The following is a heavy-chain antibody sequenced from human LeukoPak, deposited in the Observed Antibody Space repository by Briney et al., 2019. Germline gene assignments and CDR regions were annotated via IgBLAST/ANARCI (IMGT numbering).Heavy chain of an antibody. CDR3: ARDRAEGRTWVEFDP. J-gene: IGHJ5*02. CDR1: GFIVNSYA. CDR2: IYSDGVT. V-gene: IGHV3-66*02. Sequence: GGSLRLSCAASGFIVNSYAMSWVRQAPGKGLAWVSLIYSDGVTQYADSVKGRFTISRDNSKHTLYLQMNSLRDEDAAVYFCARDRAEGRTWVEFDPWGQGTLVTVSS.